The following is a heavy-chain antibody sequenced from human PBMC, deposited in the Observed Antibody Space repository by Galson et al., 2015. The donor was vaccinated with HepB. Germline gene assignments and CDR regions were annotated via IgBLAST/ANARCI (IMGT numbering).Heavy chain of an antibody. CDR1: GYTFTSYD. D-gene: IGHD2-2*02. V-gene: IGHV1-8*01. Sequence: SVKVSCKASGYTFTSYDINWVRQATGQGLEWMGWMNPNSGNTGYAQKFQGRVTMTRNTSISTAYMELSSLRSEDTAVYYCARGRCSSTSCYKNWYFDLWGRGTLVTVSS. CDR3: ARGRCSSTSCYKNWYFDL. J-gene: IGHJ2*01. CDR2: MNPNSGNT.